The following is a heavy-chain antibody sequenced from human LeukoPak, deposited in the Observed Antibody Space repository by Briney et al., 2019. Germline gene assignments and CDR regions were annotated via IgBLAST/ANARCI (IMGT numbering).Heavy chain of an antibody. CDR3: ARADCGSSSCYTVAY. J-gene: IGHJ4*02. CDR2: ISSDGDAT. V-gene: IGHV3-64*01. Sequence: GGSLRLSCAASGFTFNSYAMQWVRQAPGEGLEYVSGISSDGDATYYANSVKERFIISRDNSRNILYLQMSSLRAEDMAVYYCARADCGSSSCYTVAYWGQGTLVTVSS. D-gene: IGHD2-2*02. CDR1: GFTFNSYA.